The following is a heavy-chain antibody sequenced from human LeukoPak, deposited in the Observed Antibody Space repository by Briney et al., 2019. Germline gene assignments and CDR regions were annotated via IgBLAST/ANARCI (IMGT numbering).Heavy chain of an antibody. CDR3: ARRSAGNFDY. CDR2: IYYSGST. V-gene: IGHV4-59*01. CDR1: GGSISSYY. D-gene: IGHD3-10*01. J-gene: IGHJ4*02. Sequence: SETLSLTCTVSGGSISSYYWSWIRQPPGKGLEWIGYIYYSGSTNYNPSLKSRVTISVDTSKNQFSLKLSSVTAADTAVYYCARRSAGNFDYWGQGTLVTVSS.